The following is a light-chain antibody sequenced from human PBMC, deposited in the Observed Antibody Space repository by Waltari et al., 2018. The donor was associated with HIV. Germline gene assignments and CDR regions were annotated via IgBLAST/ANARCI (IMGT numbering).Light chain of an antibody. CDR3: QHYGSSPRYT. Sequence: EVDLTQAPDTLSLSPGESATLSCRASQNITSNYLAWYQQRLGQAPRLLIYGASSRATGIPERFAGSGSGTDFTLTISRLEPEDFAMYHCQHYGSSPRYTFGQGTNLEIK. V-gene: IGKV3-20*01. CDR1: QNITSNY. J-gene: IGKJ2*01. CDR2: GAS.